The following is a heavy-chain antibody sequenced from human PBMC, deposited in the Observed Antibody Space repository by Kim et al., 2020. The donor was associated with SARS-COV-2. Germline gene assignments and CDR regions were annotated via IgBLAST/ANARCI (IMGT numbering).Heavy chain of an antibody. CDR1: GFTFSSYA. Sequence: GGSLRLSCAASGFTFSSYAMSWVRQAPGKGLEWVSAISGSGGSTYYADSVKGRFTISRDNSKNTLYLQMNSLRAEDTAVYYCAKDRRQWLVREDAFDIWGQGTMVTVSS. J-gene: IGHJ3*02. D-gene: IGHD6-19*01. CDR3: AKDRRQWLVREDAFDI. V-gene: IGHV3-23*01. CDR2: ISGSGGST.